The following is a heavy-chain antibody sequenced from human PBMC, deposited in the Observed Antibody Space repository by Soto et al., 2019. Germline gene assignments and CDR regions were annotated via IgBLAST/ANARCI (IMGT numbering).Heavy chain of an antibody. CDR3: ARATTVTIPYYYYYYMDV. J-gene: IGHJ6*03. V-gene: IGHV1-18*01. CDR2: ISAYNGNT. D-gene: IGHD4-17*01. CDR1: GYTFTGYG. Sequence: ASVKVSCKASGYTFTGYGISWVRQAPGQGLEWMGWISAYNGNTNYAQKLQGRVTMTTDTSTSTAYMELRSLRSDDTAVYYCARATTVTIPYYYYYYMDVWGKGTTVTVSS.